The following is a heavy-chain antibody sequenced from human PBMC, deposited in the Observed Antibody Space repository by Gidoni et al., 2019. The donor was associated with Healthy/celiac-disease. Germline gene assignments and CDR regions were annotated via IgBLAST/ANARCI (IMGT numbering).Heavy chain of an antibody. CDR2: IWYDGSNK. Sequence: QVQLVESGGGVVQPGRSLRLSCAASGFTFRSYGMPWVRQAPGKGLEWVAVIWYDGSNKYYADSVKGRFTISRDNSKNTLYLQMNSLRAEDTAVYYCARDKSSNYYYGMDVWGQGTTVTVSS. J-gene: IGHJ6*02. CDR1: GFTFRSYG. CDR3: ARDKSSNYYYGMDV. D-gene: IGHD6-19*01. V-gene: IGHV3-33*01.